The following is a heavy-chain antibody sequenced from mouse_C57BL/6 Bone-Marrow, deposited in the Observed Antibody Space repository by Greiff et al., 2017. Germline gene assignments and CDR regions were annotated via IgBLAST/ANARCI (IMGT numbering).Heavy chain of an antibody. J-gene: IGHJ3*01. Sequence: QVQLQQSGAELAKPGASVKLSCKASGYTFTSYWMHWVKQRPGQGLEWIGYINPSSGYTKYNQKFKDKATLTADKSSSTAYMQLSSLTYEDASVYYSTGSFYNYCSPFAYWGKGTLVTVSA. CDR1: GYTFTSYW. D-gene: IGHD1-1*01. CDR2: INPSSGYT. CDR3: TGSFYNYCSPFAY. V-gene: IGHV1-7*01.